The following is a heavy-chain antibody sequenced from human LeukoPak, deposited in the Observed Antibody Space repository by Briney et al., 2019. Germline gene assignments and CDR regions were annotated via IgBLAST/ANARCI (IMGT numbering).Heavy chain of an antibody. V-gene: IGHV3-9*01. CDR3: AKVAGYSYGSFDY. CDR2: ISWNSGSI. CDR1: GFTFDDYA. J-gene: IGHJ4*02. D-gene: IGHD5-18*01. Sequence: PGRSLRLSCAASGFTFDDYAMHWVRQAPGKGLEWVSGISWNSGSIGYADSVKGRFTISRDNAKNSLYLQMNSLRAEDTALYYCAKVAGYSYGSFDYWGQGTLVTVSS.